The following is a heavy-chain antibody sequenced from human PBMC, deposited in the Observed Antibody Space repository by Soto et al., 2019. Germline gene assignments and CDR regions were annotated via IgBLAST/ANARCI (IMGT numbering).Heavy chain of an antibody. CDR3: ARKIAAAGTDWFDP. Sequence: SETLSLICTVSGGSISSYYWSWIRQPPGKGLEWIGYIYYSGSTNYNPSLKSRVTISVDTSKNQFSLKLSSVTAADTAVYYCARKIAAAGTDWFDPWGQGTLVTVSS. V-gene: IGHV4-59*01. CDR1: GGSISSYY. D-gene: IGHD6-13*01. J-gene: IGHJ5*02. CDR2: IYYSGST.